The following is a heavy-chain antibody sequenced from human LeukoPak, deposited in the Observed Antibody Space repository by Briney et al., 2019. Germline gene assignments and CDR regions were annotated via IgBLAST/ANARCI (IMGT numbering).Heavy chain of an antibody. CDR1: GFTFSSYA. Sequence: TGGSLRLSCAASGFTFSSYAMSWVRQAPGRGLEWVSAISGSGGSTYYADSVKGRFTISRDNSKNTLYLQMNSLRAEDTAVYYCANDAGYYGSGSYDYWGQGTLVTVSS. D-gene: IGHD3-10*01. CDR3: ANDAGYYGSGSYDY. CDR2: ISGSGGST. V-gene: IGHV3-23*01. J-gene: IGHJ4*02.